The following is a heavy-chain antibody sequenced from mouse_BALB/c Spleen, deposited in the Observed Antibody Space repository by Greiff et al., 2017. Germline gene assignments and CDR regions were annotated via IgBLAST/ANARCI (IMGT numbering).Heavy chain of an antibody. D-gene: IGHD6-1*01. Sequence: QVQLQQSGAELARPGASVKLSCKASGYTFTSYWMQWVKQRPGQGLEWIGAIYPGDGDTRYTQKFKGKATLTADKSSSTAYMQLSSLASEDSAVYYCAREEWPPLFDYWGQGTTLTVSS. CDR2: IYPGDGDT. V-gene: IGHV1-87*01. CDR3: AREEWPPLFDY. J-gene: IGHJ2*01. CDR1: GYTFTSYW.